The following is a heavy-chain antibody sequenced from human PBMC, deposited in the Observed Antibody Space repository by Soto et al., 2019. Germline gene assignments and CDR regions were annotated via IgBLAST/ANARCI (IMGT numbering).Heavy chain of an antibody. Sequence: EVQLVESGGGLVKPGGSLRLSCAASGFTFSSYSMNWVRQAPGKGLEWVSSISSSSSYIYYADSVKGRFTISRDNAKNSLYMQLNSLRAEDTAVYYCARDGAGDWGSLTSGVDPWGQGTLVTVSS. D-gene: IGHD7-27*01. CDR2: ISSSSSYI. CDR3: ARDGAGDWGSLTSGVDP. CDR1: GFTFSSYS. V-gene: IGHV3-21*01. J-gene: IGHJ5*02.